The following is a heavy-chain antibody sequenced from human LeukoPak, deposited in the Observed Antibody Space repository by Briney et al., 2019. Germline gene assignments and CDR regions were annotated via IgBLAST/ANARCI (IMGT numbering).Heavy chain of an antibody. J-gene: IGHJ4*02. CDR2: ISAYNGNT. CDR1: GYTFTSYG. Sequence: ASVKVSCKASGYTFTSYGISWVRQAPGQGLEWMGWISAYNGNTNYAQKLQGRVTMTTDTSTSTAYMELRSLRSDDPAVYYCARSGGRYYYYDSSVYPYIDYWGQGTLVTVSS. D-gene: IGHD3-22*01. CDR3: ARSGGRYYYYDSSVYPYIDY. V-gene: IGHV1-18*01.